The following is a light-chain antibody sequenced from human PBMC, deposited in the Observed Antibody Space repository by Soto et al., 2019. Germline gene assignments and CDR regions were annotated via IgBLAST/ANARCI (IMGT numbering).Light chain of an antibody. V-gene: IGKV1-27*01. J-gene: IGKJ1*01. Sequence: DIQMTQSPSSLSASVGDRVTITCRASQGISNYLSWYQQKPGRIPKLLIYTASILPLGVPSRFSGSGSGTDFTLTISSLQPEDVATYYCQNYNSASGGTFGQGTKVEIK. CDR3: QNYNSASGGT. CDR2: TAS. CDR1: QGISNY.